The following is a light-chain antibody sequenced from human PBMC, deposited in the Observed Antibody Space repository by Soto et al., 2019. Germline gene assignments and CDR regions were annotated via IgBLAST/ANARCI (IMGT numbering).Light chain of an antibody. Sequence: EIVMTQSPATLSVSPGEGVTLSCRASQRLTNNLAWYQQSPGQAPRLLIYGASTRATGIPTRFSGSGTGTEFTLTISSLESEDFAVYYCQQYNNWPRTVGGGTKVDIK. CDR1: QRLTNN. V-gene: IGKV3D-15*01. CDR3: QQYNNWPRT. CDR2: GAS. J-gene: IGKJ4*01.